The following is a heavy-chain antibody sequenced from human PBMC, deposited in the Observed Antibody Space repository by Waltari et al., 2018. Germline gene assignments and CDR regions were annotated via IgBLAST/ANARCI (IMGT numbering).Heavy chain of an antibody. CDR2: IIAIFGTT. CDR3: ARRSENGWYFDY. V-gene: IGHV1-69*01. D-gene: IGHD1-1*01. J-gene: IGHJ4*02. CDR1: GGTFSSYA. Sequence: QVQLVQSGAEVKKPGSSVKVSCKTSGGTFSSYAISWVRQAPGQGLEWMGGIIAIFGTTNYAQKFQGRVTITADESTSTAYMALSSLRSEDTAVYYCARRSENGWYFDYWGQGTLVTVSS.